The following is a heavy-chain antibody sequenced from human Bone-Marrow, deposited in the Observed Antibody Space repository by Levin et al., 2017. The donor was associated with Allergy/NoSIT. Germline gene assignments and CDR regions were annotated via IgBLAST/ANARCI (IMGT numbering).Heavy chain of an antibody. Sequence: SGGSLRLSCVASGFLLSSSAMHWVRQALGKGLEWVAVLWKDERNTFYTDSVKGRFTISRDNPKNTLFLEMNSLRNEDTAEYYCASGEARGEDYYAMDLWGQGTTVTVSS. CDR3: ASGEARGEDYYAMDL. CDR1: GFLLSSSA. CDR2: LWKDERNT. J-gene: IGHJ6*02. D-gene: IGHD3-10*01. V-gene: IGHV3-30*04.